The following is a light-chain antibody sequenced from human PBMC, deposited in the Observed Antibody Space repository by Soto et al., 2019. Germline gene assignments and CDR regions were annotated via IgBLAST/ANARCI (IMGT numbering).Light chain of an antibody. J-gene: IGKJ1*01. CDR3: QQYNSYPCT. CDR2: DAS. Sequence: DIQMTQSPSTLSTSVGDRVTITCRASQSISSWLAWYQQKPGKAPKRMIYDASSLQSGVPATFSGSGSGTEFTLTISSLQPDDFATYYCQQYNSYPCTFGQGTKVEIK. CDR1: QSISSW. V-gene: IGKV1-5*01.